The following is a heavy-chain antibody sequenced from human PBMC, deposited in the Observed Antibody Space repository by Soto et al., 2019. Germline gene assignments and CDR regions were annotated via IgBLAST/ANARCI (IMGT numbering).Heavy chain of an antibody. CDR3: ARARATIAAAAIFDC. D-gene: IGHD6-13*01. V-gene: IGHV4-4*02. J-gene: IGHJ4*02. CDR2: VYRTGST. CDR1: GGSISTSNW. Sequence: QVQLQESGPGLVKPSGTLSLTCAVSGGSISTSNWWSWVRQPPGKGLEWIGEVYRTGSTNYNPSLGSRVIVSVDKSKTQFSLTLTSVTAADTAVYYCARARATIAAAAIFDCWGQGTLVTVSS.